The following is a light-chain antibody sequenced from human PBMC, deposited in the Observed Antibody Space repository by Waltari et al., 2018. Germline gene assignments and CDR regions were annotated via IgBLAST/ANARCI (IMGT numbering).Light chain of an antibody. CDR1: SSDVGGYNL. Sequence: QSALTQPASVSGSPGQSITISCTGTSSDVGGYNLVSRYQQHPGKAPQLSIYGGSKRPSGGSNRFSGSKSGNTASLTISGLQAEDEAAYYCCSYTTSITWVFGGGTKLTVL. J-gene: IGLJ3*02. CDR3: CSYTTSITWV. CDR2: GGS. V-gene: IGLV2-23*01.